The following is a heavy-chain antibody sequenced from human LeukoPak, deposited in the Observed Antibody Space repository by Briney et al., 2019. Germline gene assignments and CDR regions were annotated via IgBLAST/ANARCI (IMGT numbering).Heavy chain of an antibody. V-gene: IGHV1-2*02. D-gene: IGHD3-9*01. CDR1: GYTFTGYY. Sequence: ASVKVSCKASGYTFTGYYMHWVRQAPGQGLEWMGWINPNSGGTNYAQKFQGRVTMTRDTSISTAYMELSRLRSDDTAVYYCARVRYDILTGYSYWGQGTLVTVSS. CDR3: ARVRYDILTGYSY. CDR2: INPNSGGT. J-gene: IGHJ4*02.